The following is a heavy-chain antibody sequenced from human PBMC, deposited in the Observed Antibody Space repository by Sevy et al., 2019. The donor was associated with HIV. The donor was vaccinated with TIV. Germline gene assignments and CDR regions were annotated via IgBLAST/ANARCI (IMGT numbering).Heavy chain of an antibody. CDR3: ARDRTYGMDV. CDR2: ISYDGSNK. V-gene: IGHV3-30*04. Sequence: GGSLRLSCAASGFTFSSYAMHWVRQAPGKGLEWVAVISYDGSNKYYADSLKGRFTISRDNSKNTLYLKMNSLRAEDTAVYYCARDRTYGMDVWGQGTTVTVSS. J-gene: IGHJ6*02. CDR1: GFTFSSYA.